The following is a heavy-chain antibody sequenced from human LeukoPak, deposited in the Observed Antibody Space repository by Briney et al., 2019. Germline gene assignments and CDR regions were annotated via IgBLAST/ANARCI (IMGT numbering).Heavy chain of an antibody. D-gene: IGHD3-10*01. CDR3: ASLRYYGSGSYWYYFDY. V-gene: IGHV4-39*07. CDR1: GGSISSSSYY. Sequence: KPSETLSLTCTVSGGSISSSSYYWGWIRQPPGKGLEWIGSIYYSGSTYYNPSHKSRVTISVDTSKNQFSLKLSSVTAADTAVYYCASLRYYGSGSYWYYFDYWGQGTLVTVSS. J-gene: IGHJ4*02. CDR2: IYYSGST.